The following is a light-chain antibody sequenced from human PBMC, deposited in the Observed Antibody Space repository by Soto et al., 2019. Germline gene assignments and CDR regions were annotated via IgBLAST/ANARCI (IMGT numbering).Light chain of an antibody. V-gene: IGKV3-20*01. CDR1: QSVSNNY. CDR3: QQYASPPIT. J-gene: IGKJ5*01. CDR2: GAS. Sequence: EIVLTQSPGTLSLSPGERATLSCRASQSVSNNYLGWYQQKPGQAPRLLIHGASSRATGIPDRFSGSGSGTDFTLTISRLEPEDFVVYSCQQYASPPITFGQGTRLEI.